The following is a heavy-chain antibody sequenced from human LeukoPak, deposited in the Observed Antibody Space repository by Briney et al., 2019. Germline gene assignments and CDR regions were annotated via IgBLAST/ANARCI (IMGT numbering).Heavy chain of an antibody. Sequence: KPSETLSLTCAVYGGSFRGYYWSWIRQPPGKGREWIGEINHSGSTNYNPSLKSRVTISIDTSKNQFSLKLSSVTAADTAVYYCASTAMVSVYYFDYWGQGTLVTVSS. V-gene: IGHV4-34*01. D-gene: IGHD5-18*01. CDR2: INHSGST. CDR3: ASTAMVSVYYFDY. CDR1: GGSFRGYY. J-gene: IGHJ4*02.